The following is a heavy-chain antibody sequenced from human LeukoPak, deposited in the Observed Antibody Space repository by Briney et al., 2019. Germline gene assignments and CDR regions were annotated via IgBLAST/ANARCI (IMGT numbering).Heavy chain of an antibody. CDR1: GFTFGSYG. CDR2: IRYDGSNQ. Sequence: PGGSLRLSCAASGFTFGSYGIHWVRQAPGKGLEWVAFIRYDGSNQYYAESVKGRFTISRDNSKNTLYLQMSSLRADDTAVYYCAKDRVAHCSGGTCSVDYWGQGTLVTVSS. V-gene: IGHV3-30*02. CDR3: AKDRVAHCSGGTCSVDY. J-gene: IGHJ4*02. D-gene: IGHD2-15*01.